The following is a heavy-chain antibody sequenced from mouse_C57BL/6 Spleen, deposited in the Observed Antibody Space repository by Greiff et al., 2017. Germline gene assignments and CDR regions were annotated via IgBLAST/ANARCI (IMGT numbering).Heavy chain of an antibody. V-gene: IGHV1-81*01. Sequence: QVHVKQSGAELARPGASVKLSCKASGYTFPSYGISWVKQRTGQGLEWIGEIYPRSGNTYYNEKFKGKATLTADKSSSTAYMELRSLTSEDSAVYFCARLLRDYYAMDYWGQGTSVTVSS. J-gene: IGHJ4*01. CDR2: IYPRSGNT. D-gene: IGHD1-1*01. CDR1: GYTFPSYG. CDR3: ARLLRDYYAMDY.